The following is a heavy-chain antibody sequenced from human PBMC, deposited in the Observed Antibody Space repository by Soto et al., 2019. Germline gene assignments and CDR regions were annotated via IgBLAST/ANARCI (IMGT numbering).Heavy chain of an antibody. Sequence: GGSLRLSCSASGFTFRSYAMHWVRQAPGKGLEYVSAISSNGGSTYSADSVKDRFTISRDNSKNTLYLQMSSLRPEDVDVYSSVKGCSSWALDYYGMDAWGQGTTVTVSS. CDR1: GFTFRSYA. CDR2: ISSNGGST. CDR3: VKGCSSWALDYYGMDA. J-gene: IGHJ6*02. D-gene: IGHD6-13*01. V-gene: IGHV3-64D*08.